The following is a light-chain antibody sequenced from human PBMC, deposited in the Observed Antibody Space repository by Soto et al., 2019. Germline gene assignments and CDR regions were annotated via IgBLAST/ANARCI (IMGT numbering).Light chain of an antibody. CDR1: EPFNSPY. CDR3: QQYGSPLT. J-gene: IGKJ4*01. V-gene: IGKV3-20*01. CDR2: GAS. Sequence: VLTQSPATLSLSPGERATLSCTTNEPFNSPYLAWYQQKPGQAPRLLIYGASNRATGIPDRFSGSGSGADFTLTISRLEPEDFAVYYCQQYGSPLTFGGGTKLE.